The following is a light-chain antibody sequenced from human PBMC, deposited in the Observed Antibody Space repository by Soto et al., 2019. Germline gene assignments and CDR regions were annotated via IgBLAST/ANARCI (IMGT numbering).Light chain of an antibody. J-gene: IGLJ1*01. Sequence: QSALTQPPSVSGAPGQRVTISCTGSSSNIGAGYDLHWYQQLPGTAPKLLIYDDNNRPSGVPDRFSGSKSGTSASLAITGLQAEHEADYYCQSYDSSLSGYVFGTGTKSPS. V-gene: IGLV1-40*01. CDR2: DDN. CDR1: SSNIGAGYD. CDR3: QSYDSSLSGYV.